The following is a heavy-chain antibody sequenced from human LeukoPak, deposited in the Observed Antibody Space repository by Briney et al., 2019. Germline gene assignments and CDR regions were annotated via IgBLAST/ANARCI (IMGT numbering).Heavy chain of an antibody. Sequence: PGGSLRLSCAASGFMFSSFEMNWVRQAPGKGLEWVSGISGSGGSTYYADSVKGRFTISRDNSKNTLYLQMNSLRAEDTAVYYCARDRYSGSYSFECVYWGQGTLVTVSS. CDR2: ISGSGGST. CDR3: ARDRYSGSYSFECVY. V-gene: IGHV3-23*01. CDR1: GFMFSSFE. J-gene: IGHJ4*02. D-gene: IGHD1-26*01.